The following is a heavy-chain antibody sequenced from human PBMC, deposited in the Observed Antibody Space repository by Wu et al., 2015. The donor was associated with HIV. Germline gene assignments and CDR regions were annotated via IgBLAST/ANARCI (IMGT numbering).Heavy chain of an antibody. CDR2: IIPIFGTA. J-gene: IGHJ4*02. Sequence: QVQLVQSGAEVKKPGSSVKVSCKASGGTFSSYAISWVRQAPGQGLEWMGGIIPIFGTANYAQKFQGRVTITTDESTSTAYMELSSLRSEDTAVYYCASGPASRLRYFDWSPGGLTYWGQGTLVTVSS. D-gene: IGHD3-9*01. CDR3: ASGPASRLRYFDWSPGGLTY. V-gene: IGHV1-69*05. CDR1: GGTFSSYA.